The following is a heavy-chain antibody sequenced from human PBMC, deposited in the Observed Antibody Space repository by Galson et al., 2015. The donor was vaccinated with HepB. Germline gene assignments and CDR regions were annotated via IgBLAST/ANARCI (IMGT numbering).Heavy chain of an antibody. Sequence: QSGAEVKKPGESLRISCKGSGYSFTSYWISWVRQMPGKGLEWMGRIDPSDSYTNYSPSFQGHVTISADKSISTAYLQWSSLKASDTAMYYCARQEGGYVPSDAFDIWGQGTMVTVSS. V-gene: IGHV5-10-1*01. CDR2: IDPSDSYT. CDR3: ARQEGGYVPSDAFDI. J-gene: IGHJ3*02. CDR1: GYSFTSYW. D-gene: IGHD5-12*01.